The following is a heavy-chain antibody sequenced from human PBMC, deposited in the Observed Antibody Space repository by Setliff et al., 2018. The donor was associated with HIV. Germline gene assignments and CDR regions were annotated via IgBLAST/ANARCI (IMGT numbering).Heavy chain of an antibody. D-gene: IGHD2-2*01. V-gene: IGHV1-18*01. J-gene: IGHJ4*02. Sequence: GASVKVSCKASGYTFTSYGISWVRQDPGQGLEWMGWISAYNGNTNYAQKLQGRVTMTTDTSTSTAYMELRSLRSDDTSVYYRARGPPIVVVPAALLTFDYWGQGTLVTVSS. CDR2: ISAYNGNT. CDR3: ARGPPIVVVPAALLTFDY. CDR1: GYTFTSYG.